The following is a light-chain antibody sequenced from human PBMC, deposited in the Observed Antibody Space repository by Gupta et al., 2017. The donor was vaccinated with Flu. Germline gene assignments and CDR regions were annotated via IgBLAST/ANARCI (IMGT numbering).Light chain of an antibody. V-gene: IGKV3-11*01. J-gene: IGKJ4*01. CDR1: QSVSGY. CDR2: DAS. CDR3: QQQPNGPPPLT. Sequence: EIVLTQSPATLSLSPGERATLSCRASQSVSGYLAWYRQKPRQAPRLLIYDASKRTKGSTASFSGGGAGTDFTLTITSRDPEDFAVYYCQQQPNGPPPLTFGRGTKVEIK.